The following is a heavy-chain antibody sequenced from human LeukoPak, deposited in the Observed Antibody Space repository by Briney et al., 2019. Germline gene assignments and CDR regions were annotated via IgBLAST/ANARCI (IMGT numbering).Heavy chain of an antibody. D-gene: IGHD2-15*01. CDR3: AKGTLGSCIGPRCYPLDS. CDR2: LTNNGANT. Sequence: GGSLRLSCAASGFTFSSYAMNWVRQAPEKGLEWISILTNNGANTWYADSVKGRFTISRDNSKNTLYLQMNSLRAEDTAIYYCAKGTLGSCIGPRCYPLDSCGQGTLVTVSS. V-gene: IGHV3-23*01. CDR1: GFTFSSYA. J-gene: IGHJ4*02.